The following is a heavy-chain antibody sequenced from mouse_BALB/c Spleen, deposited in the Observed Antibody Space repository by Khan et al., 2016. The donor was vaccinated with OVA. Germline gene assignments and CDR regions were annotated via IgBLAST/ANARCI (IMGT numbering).Heavy chain of an antibody. D-gene: IGHD2-1*01. V-gene: IGHV1-76*01. CDR2: IYPGTGNT. CDR1: GYIFTSYW. J-gene: IGHJ2*01. CDR3: ARYYGNYFDD. Sequence: QVQLKQSGAELVRPGASVKLSCKTSGYIFTSYWIHWVKQRSGQGLEWIARIYPGTGNTNYNEKFKGKAIVTADKSSSTVYMQLSSLKSEDSAVYFCARYYGNYFDDWGQGTTLTVSS.